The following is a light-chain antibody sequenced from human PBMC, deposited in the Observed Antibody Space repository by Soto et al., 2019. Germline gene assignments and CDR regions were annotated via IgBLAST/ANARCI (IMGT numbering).Light chain of an antibody. CDR2: SNN. V-gene: IGLV1-44*01. CDR1: SSNIESNT. CDR3: ATWDDGLSGPV. J-gene: IGLJ2*01. Sequence: QSVLTQPPSASGTPGQRVTISCSGSSSNIESNTVNWYQQLPGTAPKLLIYSNNQRPSGVPDRFSGSKSGTSASLAISGLQSEDEADYYCATWDDGLSGPVFGGGTKLTVL.